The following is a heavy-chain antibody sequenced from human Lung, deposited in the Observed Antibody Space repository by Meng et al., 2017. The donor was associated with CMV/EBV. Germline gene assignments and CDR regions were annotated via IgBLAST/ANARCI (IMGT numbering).Heavy chain of an antibody. J-gene: IGHJ4*02. CDR3: TTDEYCSSTSCYPPFDY. V-gene: IGHV3-15*01. CDR2: IKSKTDGGTT. CDR1: GFTFSNAW. D-gene: IGHD2-2*01. Sequence: GESLKISCAASGFTFSNAWMSWVRQAPGKGLEWVGRIKSKTDGGTTDYAAPVKGRFTISRDDSKNTLYLQMNSLKTEDTAVYYCTTDEYCSSTSCYPPFDYWXQGHXVTVDS.